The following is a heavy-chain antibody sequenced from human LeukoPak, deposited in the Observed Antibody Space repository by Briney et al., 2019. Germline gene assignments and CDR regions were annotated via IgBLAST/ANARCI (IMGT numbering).Heavy chain of an antibody. V-gene: IGHV3-30*18. J-gene: IGHJ4*02. CDR3: TKGTSGVVVTAIHLDN. Sequence: GGSLRLSCVASGFMFSNYGMHWVRQAPGKGLEWVATVSFDGSDKYYADSVKGRFTVSRDNSKNTMYLQMSRLRGDDTAVYYRTKGTSGVVVTAIHLDNWGQGALVAVSS. D-gene: IGHD2-21*02. CDR1: GFMFSNYG. CDR2: VSFDGSDK.